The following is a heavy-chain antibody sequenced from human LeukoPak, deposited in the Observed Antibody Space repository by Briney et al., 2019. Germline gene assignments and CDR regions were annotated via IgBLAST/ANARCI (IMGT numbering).Heavy chain of an antibody. CDR3: ARLGPSIAAAGSSGWFDP. V-gene: IGHV5-51*01. J-gene: IGHJ5*02. D-gene: IGHD6-13*01. Sequence: GESLKISCKGSGYSFTSYWIGWVRQMPGKGLEWMGIIYPGDSDTRYSPSFQGQVTISADKSISTAYLQWSSLKASDTAMYYCARLGPSIAAAGSSGWFDPWGQGTLVTVSS. CDR2: IYPGDSDT. CDR1: GYSFTSYW.